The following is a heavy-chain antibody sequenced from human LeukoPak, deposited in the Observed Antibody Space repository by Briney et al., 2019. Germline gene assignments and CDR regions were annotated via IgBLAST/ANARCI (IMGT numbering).Heavy chain of an antibody. V-gene: IGHV3-30*04. CDR1: GFTFSSYA. D-gene: IGHD3-10*01. CDR3: AREGKTVRGTFSDY. Sequence: PGGSLRLSCAASGFTFSSYAMHWVRQAPGKGLEWVAVISYDGSNKYYADSVKGRFTGSRDNSKNTLYLQMNSLRAEDTAVYYCAREGKTVRGTFSDYWGQGTLVTVSS. CDR2: ISYDGSNK. J-gene: IGHJ4*02.